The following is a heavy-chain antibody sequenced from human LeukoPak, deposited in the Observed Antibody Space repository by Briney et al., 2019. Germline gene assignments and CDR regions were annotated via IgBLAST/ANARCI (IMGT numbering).Heavy chain of an antibody. J-gene: IGHJ5*02. D-gene: IGHD2-21*02. V-gene: IGHV4-30-4*01. CDR2: IYYSGST. Sequence: SQTLSLTCTVSGGSSSSGDYYWSWIRQPPGKGLEWLGYIYYSGSTYYNPSLKSRVTISVDTSKNQFSLKLSSVTAADTAVYYCARGEEVTPVDPSGEGTLVSVSS. CDR3: ARGEEVTPVDP. CDR1: GGSSSSGDYY.